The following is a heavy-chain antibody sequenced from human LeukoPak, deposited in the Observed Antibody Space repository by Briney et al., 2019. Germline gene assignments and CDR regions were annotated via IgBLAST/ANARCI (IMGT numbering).Heavy chain of an antibody. J-gene: IGHJ6*02. CDR1: GFTFSSHA. D-gene: IGHD3-22*01. V-gene: IGHV3-23*01. Sequence: GGSLRLSCAASGFTFSSHAMSWVRQAPGKGLEWVSAISGSGGSTYYADSVKGRFTISRDNSKNTLYLQMNSLRAEDTAVYYCAKESASSGYYSYYYYGMDVWGQGTTVTVSS. CDR3: AKESASSGYYSYYYYGMDV. CDR2: ISGSGGST.